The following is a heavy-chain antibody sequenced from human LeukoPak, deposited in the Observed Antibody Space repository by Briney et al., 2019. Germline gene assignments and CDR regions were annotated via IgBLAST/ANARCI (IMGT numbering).Heavy chain of an antibody. V-gene: IGHV4-59*01. D-gene: IGHD1-26*01. CDR2: IYYSGST. CDR1: GGSISSYY. CDR3: ARISGSYWNYFDY. Sequence: SETLSLTCTVSGGSISSYYWSWIRQPPGKGLEWIGYIYYSGSTNYNPSLKSRVTISVDTSKNQFSLKLSSVTAAGTAVYYCARISGSYWNYFDYWGQGTLVTVSS. J-gene: IGHJ4*02.